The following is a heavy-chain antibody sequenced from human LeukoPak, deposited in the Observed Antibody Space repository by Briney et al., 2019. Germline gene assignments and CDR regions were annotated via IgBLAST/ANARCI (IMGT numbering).Heavy chain of an antibody. D-gene: IGHD3-22*01. V-gene: IGHV3-53*01. J-gene: IGHJ4*02. CDR3: ARGLYYFDTSGYLYY. CDR1: GFTVSSNY. Sequence: PGGSLRLSRSASGFTVSSNYMSWVRQAPGKGLEWVSVIYIGGSTYHADSVKGRFTISRDNSKNTLYLQMNSLRAEDTAVYYCARGLYYFDTSGYLYYWGQGTLVTVSS. CDR2: IYIGGST.